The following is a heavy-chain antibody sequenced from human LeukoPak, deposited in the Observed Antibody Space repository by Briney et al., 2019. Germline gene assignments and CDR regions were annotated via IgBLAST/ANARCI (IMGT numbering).Heavy chain of an antibody. CDR3: ATSES. CDR1: GGSISSSNYF. J-gene: IGHJ4*02. V-gene: IGHV4-39*07. Sequence: SETLPLTCTVSGGSISSSNYFWVWIRQPPGKGLEWIGSIYYSGSTYYNSSLKSRVTISVDTSKNQFSLKLRSVTAADTAVYYCATSESWGQGTLVTVSS. CDR2: IYYSGST.